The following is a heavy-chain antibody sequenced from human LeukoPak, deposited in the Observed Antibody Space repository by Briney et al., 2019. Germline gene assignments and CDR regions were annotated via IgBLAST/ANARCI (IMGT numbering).Heavy chain of an antibody. CDR1: GFTFSNAW. CDR2: IKSKTDGGTT. D-gene: IGHD5-18*01. V-gene: IGHV3-15*07. J-gene: IGHJ4*02. CDR3: TTAGYSYGRFDY. Sequence: AGGSLRLSCAASGFTFSNAWMNWVRQTPGKGLEWVGRIKSKTDGGTTDYAAPVKGRFTISRDDSKNTLYLQMNSLKTEDTAVYYCTTAGYSYGRFDYWGQGTLVTVSS.